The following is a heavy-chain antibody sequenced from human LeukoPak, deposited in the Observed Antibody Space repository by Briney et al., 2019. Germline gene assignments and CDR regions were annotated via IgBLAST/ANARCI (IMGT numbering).Heavy chain of an antibody. CDR1: GFPFSSYV. CDR2: ISSSSSYI. V-gene: IGHV3-21*01. CDR3: ARDSGEYCSGGSCSNFDY. D-gene: IGHD2-15*01. J-gene: IGHJ4*02. Sequence: GGSLRLSCAASGFPFSSYVMSWVRQSPGKGLEWVSSISSSSSYIYYTDSVKGRFTISRDNAKNSLYLQMNSLRAEDTAVYYCARDSGEYCSGGSCSNFDYWGQGTLVTVSS.